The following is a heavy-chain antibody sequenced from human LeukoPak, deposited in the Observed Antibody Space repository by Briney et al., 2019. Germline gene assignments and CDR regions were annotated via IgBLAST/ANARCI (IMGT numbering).Heavy chain of an antibody. CDR2: INHSGST. CDR1: GFTFSSYA. J-gene: IGHJ5*02. CDR3: ARGYYYDSSGYPGWFDP. D-gene: IGHD3-22*01. Sequence: GSLRLSCAASGFTFSSYAMSWIRQPPGKGLEWIGEINHSGSTNYNPSLKSRVTISVDTSKNQFSLKLSSVTAADTAVYYCARGYYYDSSGYPGWFDPWGQGTLVTVSS. V-gene: IGHV4-34*01.